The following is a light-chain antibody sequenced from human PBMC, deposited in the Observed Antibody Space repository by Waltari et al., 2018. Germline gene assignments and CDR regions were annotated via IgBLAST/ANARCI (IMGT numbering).Light chain of an antibody. J-gene: IGLJ3*02. CDR2: DVN. CDR3: GSYADTSTWV. V-gene: IGLV2-8*01. Sequence: QSVLTQPPSASGSPGPAVTISCTGSSSDVGGYNSVSWYQRHPGKAPQLMIYDVNKRPSGVPDRFSGSKSGNTASLTVSGLQVEDEGDYYCGSYADTSTWVFGGGTSLTVL. CDR1: SSDVGGYNS.